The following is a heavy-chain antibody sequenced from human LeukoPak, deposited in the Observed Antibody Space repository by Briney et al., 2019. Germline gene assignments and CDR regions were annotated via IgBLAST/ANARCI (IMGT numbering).Heavy chain of an antibody. V-gene: IGHV1-46*01. CDR1: GYSFTTYY. J-gene: IGHJ3*02. Sequence: GASVKVSCKPSGYSFTTYYIHWVRQAPGQGLEWMGIINPSGGSTTYTQKVQGRVAMNRDTSTSTVYMELSSLRSEDTAVYYCARNFHGVAVAGLDAFDIWGQGTMVTVSS. D-gene: IGHD6-19*01. CDR3: ARNFHGVAVAGLDAFDI. CDR2: INPSGGST.